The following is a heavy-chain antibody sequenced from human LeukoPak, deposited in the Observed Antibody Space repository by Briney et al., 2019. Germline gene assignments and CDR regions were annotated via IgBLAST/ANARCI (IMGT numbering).Heavy chain of an antibody. D-gene: IGHD3-22*01. CDR2: IYYRGST. CDR3: ARADYDTSAYYYTFDY. Sequence: SETLSLTCTVSGGSINGYYWSWIRQPPEKGLEWIGYIYYRGSTNYNPSLKSRVTMSVDTSRNQFSQKLSSMTAADTAVYYCARADYDTSAYYYTFDYWGQGTLVTVSS. V-gene: IGHV4-59*01. J-gene: IGHJ4*02. CDR1: GGSINGYY.